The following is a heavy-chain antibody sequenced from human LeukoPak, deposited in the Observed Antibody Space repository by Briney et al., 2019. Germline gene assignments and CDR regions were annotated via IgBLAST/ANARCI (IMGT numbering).Heavy chain of an antibody. V-gene: IGHV4-59*01. CDR2: IYYSGTT. CDR1: GGSISTYY. Sequence: PSETLSLTXTVSGGSISTYYWSWIRQPPGKGLEWIGYIYYSGTTYYNPSLKSRVTISVDTSKNHFSLKMRSVTAADTAVYYCARWASSSSLFDSWGQGTLVTVSS. CDR3: ARWASSSSLFDS. J-gene: IGHJ4*02. D-gene: IGHD6-6*01.